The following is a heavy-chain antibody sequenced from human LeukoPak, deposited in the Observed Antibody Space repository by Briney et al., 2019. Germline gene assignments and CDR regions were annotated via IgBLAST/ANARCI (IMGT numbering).Heavy chain of an antibody. V-gene: IGHV3-23*01. D-gene: IGHD3-9*01. CDR3: AKWGDYDILTGYYDSDY. Sequence: PGGPLRLSCTASGFTFSSYAMSWVRQAPGKGLEWVSSISGSGDSTYYADSVKGQFTISRDNSKNTLYLQMNSLRAEDTAVYYCAKWGDYDILTGYYDSDYWGQGTLVTVSS. CDR1: GFTFSSYA. CDR2: ISGSGDST. J-gene: IGHJ4*02.